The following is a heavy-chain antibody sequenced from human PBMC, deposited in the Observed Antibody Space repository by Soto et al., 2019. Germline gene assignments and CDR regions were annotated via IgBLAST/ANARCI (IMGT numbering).Heavy chain of an antibody. Sequence: QAQLVQSGAEVKKPGSSVKVSCKASGGTFSSYAISWVRQAPGQGLEWMGGIIPIFGTANYAQKFQGRVTITADESTSTAYMELSSLRSEDTAVYYCAEGYDILTGYYGPLDYWGQGTLVTVSS. V-gene: IGHV1-69*01. J-gene: IGHJ4*02. CDR1: GGTFSSYA. CDR2: IIPIFGTA. D-gene: IGHD3-9*01. CDR3: AEGYDILTGYYGPLDY.